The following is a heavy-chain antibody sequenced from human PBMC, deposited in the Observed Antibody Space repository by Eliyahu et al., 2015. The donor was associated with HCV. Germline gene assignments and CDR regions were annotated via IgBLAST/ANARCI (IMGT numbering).Heavy chain of an antibody. J-gene: IGHJ6*02. V-gene: IGHV4-59*01. CDR2: IYYSGST. CDR3: ARDTSRSGMDV. CDR1: GGSISSNY. Sequence: QVQLQESGPGLVKPSETLSLTCTVXGGSISSNYWTWIRQXPGKGLEWIGYIYYSGSTNYNPXLKSRVTISVDTSKNQFXLKLSSVTAADTAVYYCARDTSRSGMDVWGQGTTVTVSS.